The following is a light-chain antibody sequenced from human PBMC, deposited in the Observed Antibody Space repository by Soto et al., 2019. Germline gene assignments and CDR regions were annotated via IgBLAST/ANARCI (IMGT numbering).Light chain of an antibody. V-gene: IGLV2-11*01. CDR2: DVS. Sequence: QSVLTQPRSVSGSPGQSVTISCTGTSSDVGGYNSVSWYQQYPGKAPKLMIYDVSKRPSGVPDRFSGSKSGNADSLTISGLQAEDEADYYCCSYAGTYTWVFGGGTKLTVL. CDR3: CSYAGTYTWV. J-gene: IGLJ3*02. CDR1: SSDVGGYNS.